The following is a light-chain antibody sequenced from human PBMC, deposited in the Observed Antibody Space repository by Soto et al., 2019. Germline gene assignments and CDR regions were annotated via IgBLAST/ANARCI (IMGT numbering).Light chain of an antibody. V-gene: IGLV2-11*01. CDR1: SSDFRGYHY. J-gene: IGLJ3*02. CDR3: CSSAGTYTWV. Sequence: QSALTQPRSVSGSPGQSVTISCTGTSSDFRGYHYVSWYQHHPGKAPKVIIFDVNKRPSGVPDRFSGSKSGNTASLTISGLQTDDEADYYCCSSAGTYTWVFGGGTQLTVL. CDR2: DVN.